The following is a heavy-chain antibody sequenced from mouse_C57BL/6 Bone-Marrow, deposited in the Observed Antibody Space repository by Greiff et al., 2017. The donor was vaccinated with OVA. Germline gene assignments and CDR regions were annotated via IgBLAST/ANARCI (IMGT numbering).Heavy chain of an antibody. D-gene: IGHD1-1*01. Sequence: QVQLQKSGPGLVQPSQSLSITCTVSGFSLTSYGVHWVRQSPGKGLEWLGVIWRGGSTDYNAAFMSRLSLTKDNSKSQVFFKMNSLQADDTAIYYCAKNDYGSSPWFADWGQGTLVTVSA. CDR3: AKNDYGSSPWFAD. CDR1: GFSLTSYG. V-gene: IGHV2-5*01. J-gene: IGHJ3*01. CDR2: IWRGGST.